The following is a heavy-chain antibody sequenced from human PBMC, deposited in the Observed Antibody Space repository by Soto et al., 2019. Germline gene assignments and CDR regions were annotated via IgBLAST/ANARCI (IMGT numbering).Heavy chain of an antibody. CDR3: ARDYGDDAFDI. V-gene: IGHV4-31*03. CDR2: IYYSGST. D-gene: IGHD4-17*01. CDR1: GGSISSGGYY. Sequence: ASETLSLTCTVSGGSISSGGYYWSWIRQHPGKGLEWIGYIYYSGSTYYNPSLKSRVTISVDTSKNQFSLKLSSVTAVDTAVYYCARDYGDDAFDIWGQVTMVTV. J-gene: IGHJ3*02.